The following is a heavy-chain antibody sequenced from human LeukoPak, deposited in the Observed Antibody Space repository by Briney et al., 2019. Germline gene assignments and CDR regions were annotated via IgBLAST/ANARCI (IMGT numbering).Heavy chain of an antibody. CDR2: ISSSTI. D-gene: IGHD3/OR15-3a*01. V-gene: IGHV3-48*02. CDR3: ARAFGLTDY. CDR1: GFTVSSYS. Sequence: PGGSLRLSCAASGFTVSSYSMNWVRQAPGKGLEWVSYISSSTIYYADSVKGRFTISRDNAKNSLYLQMNSLRDEDTAVYYCARAFGLTDYWGQGTLVTVSS. J-gene: IGHJ4*02.